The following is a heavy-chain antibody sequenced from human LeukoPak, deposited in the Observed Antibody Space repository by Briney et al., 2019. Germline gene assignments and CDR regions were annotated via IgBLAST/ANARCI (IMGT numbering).Heavy chain of an antibody. D-gene: IGHD3-22*01. J-gene: IGHJ4*02. V-gene: IGHV3-7*01. CDR2: IKQDGSEK. CDR3: ARVGPYYYDSSGYSIDYFDY. CDR1: GFTFSSYW. Sequence: GGSLRLSCAASGFTFSSYWMSWVRQAPGKGLEWVANIKQDGSEKYYVDSVKGRFTISRDNSKNTLYLQMNSLRAEDTAVYYCARVGPYYYDSSGYSIDYFDYWGQGTLVTVSS.